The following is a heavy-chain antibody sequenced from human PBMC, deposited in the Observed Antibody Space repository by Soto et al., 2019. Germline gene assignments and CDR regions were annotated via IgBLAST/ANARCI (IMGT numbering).Heavy chain of an antibody. CDR3: GRGDHDSDGSPGGGAYMDV. D-gene: IGHD5-18*01. CDR1: GGTFRIYA. J-gene: IGHJ6*02. Sequence: QVQLVQSGAEVKKPGYSVKVSCKASGGTFRIYAISWVRQAPGQGLEWLGGIIPIFGTANYAQKFQGRVRLTADKSTSTVYRELSSLRSEDLTVYYWGRGDHDSDGSPGGGAYMDVWGQGTKVTVSS. V-gene: IGHV1-69*06. CDR2: IIPIFGTA.